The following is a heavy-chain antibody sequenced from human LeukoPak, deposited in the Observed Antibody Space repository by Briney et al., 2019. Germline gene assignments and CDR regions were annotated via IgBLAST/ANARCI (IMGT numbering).Heavy chain of an antibody. J-gene: IGHJ4*02. D-gene: IGHD3-9*01. V-gene: IGHV3-30*02. CDR2: IRYDGSNK. CDR3: AKDRRGILTR. CDR1: GFTFSSYG. Sequence: GGSLRLSCAASGFTFSSYGMHWVRQAPGKGLEWVAFIRYDGSNKKYSDSVKGRFTISRDNAKNSLYLQMNSLRAEDTAVYYCAKDRRGILTRWGQGTLVTVSS.